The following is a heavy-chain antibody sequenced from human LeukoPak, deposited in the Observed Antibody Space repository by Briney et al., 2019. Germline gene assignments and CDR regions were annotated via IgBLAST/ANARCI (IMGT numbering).Heavy chain of an antibody. D-gene: IGHD4-11*01. V-gene: IGHV4-59*04. CDR1: GFTFDDYA. Sequence: GSLRLSCAASGFTFDDYAMHWIRQPPGKGLEWIANIYHRGSPYYNASLKSRVTISVDTSKNQFSLKVTSVTAADTAIYYCATGDYSSFDYWGQGTLVTVS. CDR3: ATGDYSSFDY. J-gene: IGHJ4*01. CDR2: IYHRGSP.